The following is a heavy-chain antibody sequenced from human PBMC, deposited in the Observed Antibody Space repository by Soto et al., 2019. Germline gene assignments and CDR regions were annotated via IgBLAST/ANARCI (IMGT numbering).Heavy chain of an antibody. J-gene: IGHJ4*02. D-gene: IGHD4-17*01. Sequence: GGSLRLSCAASGFTFDDYTMHWVRQAPGKGLEWVSLISWDGGSTYYADSVKGRFTISRDNSKNSLYPQMNSLRTEDTALYYCAKERGDSAYGGWGQGTLVTVSS. CDR1: GFTFDDYT. V-gene: IGHV3-43*01. CDR2: ISWDGGST. CDR3: AKERGDSAYGG.